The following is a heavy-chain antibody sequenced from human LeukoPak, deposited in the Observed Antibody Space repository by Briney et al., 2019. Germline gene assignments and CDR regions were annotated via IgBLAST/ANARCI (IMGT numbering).Heavy chain of an antibody. D-gene: IGHD1-1*01. CDR1: GGSFSGYY. V-gene: IGHV4-34*01. CDR3: ARGTTRLNDAFDI. J-gene: IGHJ3*02. Sequence: PSETLSPTCAVYGGSFSGYYWSWIRHPPPQGLEWIGEINHSGSTNYNPSLKGRVTISVDTSKNQFSLKLSSVTAADTAVYYCARGTTRLNDAFDIWGQGTVVTVSS. CDR2: INHSGST.